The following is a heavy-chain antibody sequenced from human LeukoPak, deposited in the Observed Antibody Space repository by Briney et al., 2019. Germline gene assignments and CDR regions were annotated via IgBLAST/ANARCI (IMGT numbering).Heavy chain of an antibody. V-gene: IGHV3-23*01. J-gene: IGHJ4*02. CDR3: ARGKTCGGDCYAFDY. CDR1: GFTFSSYA. Sequence: GGSLRLSCAASGFTFSSYAMSWVRQAPGKGLEWVSAISGSGGSTYYVDSVKGRFTISRDNPKNTLYLQMNSLRAEDTAVYYCARGKTCGGDCYAFDYWGQGTLVTVSS. D-gene: IGHD2-21*02. CDR2: ISGSGGST.